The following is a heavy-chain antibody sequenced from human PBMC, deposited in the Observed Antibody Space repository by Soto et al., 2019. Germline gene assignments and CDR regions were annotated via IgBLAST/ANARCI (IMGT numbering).Heavy chain of an antibody. CDR2: FDPEDGET. Sequence: VASVKVSCKVSGYTLTELSMHWVRQAPGKGLEWMGGFDPEDGETIYAQKFQGRVTMTEDTSTDTAYMELSSLRSEDTAVYYCATKSHSSSWYVEFDYWGQGTLVTVSS. D-gene: IGHD6-13*01. CDR1: GYTLTELS. V-gene: IGHV1-24*01. CDR3: ATKSHSSSWYVEFDY. J-gene: IGHJ4*02.